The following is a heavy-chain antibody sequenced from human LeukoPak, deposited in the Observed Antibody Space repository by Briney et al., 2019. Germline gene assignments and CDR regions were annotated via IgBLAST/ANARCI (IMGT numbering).Heavy chain of an antibody. J-gene: IGHJ4*02. V-gene: IGHV4-31*03. Sequence: PSQTLSLTCTVSGASFNSDDQYWNWLRHSPGQGLEWIGSIHPSGMLYNNPSLERRVTMSRDTSKTQFSLNLNSVTAADTAVYFCSRGLDSRKLGYWGQGILVTVSS. CDR1: GASFNSDDQY. CDR3: SRGLDSRKLGY. CDR2: IHPSGML. D-gene: IGHD3-22*01.